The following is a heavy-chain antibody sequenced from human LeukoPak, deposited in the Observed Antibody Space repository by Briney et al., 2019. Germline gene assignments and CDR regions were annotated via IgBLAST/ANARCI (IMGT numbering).Heavy chain of an antibody. Sequence: PGGSLRLSCAASGFTFSSYAMSWVRQAPGKGLEWVSVIISSGGSTYYADSVKGRFTISRDNSQNTLFLQMNSLRAEDTAVYYCAKDRTHNGITGLIFDYWGQGT. D-gene: IGHD1-20*01. CDR3: AKDRTHNGITGLIFDY. V-gene: IGHV3-23*01. CDR2: IISSGGST. J-gene: IGHJ4*02. CDR1: GFTFSSYA.